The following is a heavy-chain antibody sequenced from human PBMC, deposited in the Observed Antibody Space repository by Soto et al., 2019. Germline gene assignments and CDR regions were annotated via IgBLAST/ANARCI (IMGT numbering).Heavy chain of an antibody. V-gene: IGHV3-30*03. CDR1: GFTFTSYG. CDR3: ARSRDGYSFYFYYGMDG. Sequence: GGSLRLSCAASGFTFTSYGMHWVRQAPGKGLEWMALILHDGSAEYYADSVKGRFTISRDNSKNTLYLQMNSLRAEDTAVYYCARSRDGYSFYFYYGMDGWGQGTTVTVS. CDR2: ILHDGSAE. D-gene: IGHD4-4*01. J-gene: IGHJ6*02.